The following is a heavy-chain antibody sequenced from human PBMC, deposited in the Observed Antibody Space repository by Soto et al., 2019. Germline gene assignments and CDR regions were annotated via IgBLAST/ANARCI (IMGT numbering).Heavy chain of an antibody. CDR2: MDQDGSER. J-gene: IGHJ4*02. Sequence: EVQLVESGGGLVQPGGSLRLSCAASGFTFSTYWMPWVRQPPGKGLEWVANMDQDGSERYYVDSVRGRFTVSRDNAKNSLDLQMNSLRAEDTAVYYCVCGGNVLIYWGQGTLVTVAP. CDR3: VCGGNVLIY. D-gene: IGHD3-16*01. CDR1: GFTFSTYW. V-gene: IGHV3-7*01.